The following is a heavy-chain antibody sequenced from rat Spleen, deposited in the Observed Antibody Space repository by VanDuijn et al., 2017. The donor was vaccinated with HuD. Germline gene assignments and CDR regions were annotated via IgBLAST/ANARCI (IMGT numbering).Heavy chain of an antibody. Sequence: EVQLQESGPGLVKPSQSLSLSCSVTGDSITSHYWGWIRKFPGNKMEWMGYINYSGSTSYNPFIKSRISITRDTSKNQFFLQLTSVATEDTATYSWARTSRYEGYVMDAWGQGASVTVSS. J-gene: IGHJ4*01. CDR2: INYSGST. CDR3: ARTSRYEGYVMDA. V-gene: IGHV3-1*01. CDR1: GDSITSHY. D-gene: IGHD4-3*01.